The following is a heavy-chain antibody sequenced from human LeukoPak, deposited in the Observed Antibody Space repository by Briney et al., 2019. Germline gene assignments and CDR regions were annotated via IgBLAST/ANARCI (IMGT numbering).Heavy chain of an antibody. Sequence: SQTLSLTCTVSGGSVSTSDYYWGWIRQTPGKGLEWIGDIFHNGKTNYNPSLKGRVTISIDTSNNQFSLRLPSVTAADTAVYYCARIFDSWGQGTLVTVSS. V-gene: IGHV4-39*07. CDR2: IFHNGKT. J-gene: IGHJ4*02. CDR3: ARIFDS. CDR1: GGSVSTSDYY.